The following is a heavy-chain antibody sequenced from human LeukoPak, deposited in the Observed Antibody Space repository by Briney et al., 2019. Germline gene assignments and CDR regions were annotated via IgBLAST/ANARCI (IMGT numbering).Heavy chain of an antibody. CDR3: AKDYYDSSGYYHLPDY. Sequence: PGGSLRLSCAASGFTFSSYGMSWVRQAPGKGLEWVSAISGSGGSTYYADSVKGRFTISRDNSKNTLYLQMNSLRAEDTAVYYCAKDYYDSSGYYHLPDYWGQGTLVTVSS. D-gene: IGHD3-22*01. CDR2: ISGSGGST. V-gene: IGHV3-23*01. CDR1: GFTFSSYG. J-gene: IGHJ4*02.